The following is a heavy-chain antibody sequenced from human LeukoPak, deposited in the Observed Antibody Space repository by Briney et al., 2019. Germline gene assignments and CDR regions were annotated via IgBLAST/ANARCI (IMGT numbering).Heavy chain of an antibody. D-gene: IGHD2-15*01. CDR1: GFTFSSYW. CDR2: IKQDGSEK. Sequence: GGSLRLSCAASGFTFSSYWMSSVRQAPGKGLEWVANIKQDGSEKYYVDSVKGRFTISRDNAKNSLYLQMNSLRAEDTAVYYCARSPMVDIVVVVAAAPGDYWGQGTLVTVSS. J-gene: IGHJ4*02. CDR3: ARSPMVDIVVVVAAAPGDY. V-gene: IGHV3-7*01.